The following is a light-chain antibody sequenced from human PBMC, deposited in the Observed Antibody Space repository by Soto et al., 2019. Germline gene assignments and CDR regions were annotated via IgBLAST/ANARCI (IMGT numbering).Light chain of an antibody. CDR3: QQYENLPIT. CDR1: HAISNL. CDR2: DAS. V-gene: IGKV1-33*01. J-gene: IGKJ5*01. Sequence: DIQMTPSSSSLSASVGDSVTPTGEATHAISNLLNWFQQKPGKAPKLLIYDASNLETGVPSRFSGSGSGTDFTFTISSLQAEDIATYYCQQYENLPITFGQGTRLEIK.